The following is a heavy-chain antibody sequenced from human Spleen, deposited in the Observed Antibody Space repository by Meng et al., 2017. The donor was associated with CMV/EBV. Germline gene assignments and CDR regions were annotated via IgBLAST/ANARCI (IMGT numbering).Heavy chain of an antibody. Sequence: SETLSLTCTVSGGSISSYYWGWIRQPPGKGLEWIGYIYYSGSTNYNPSLKSRVTISVNTSKNQFSLKLSSVTAADTAVYYCARAYSSPRSRFVPWGQGTLVTVSS. V-gene: IGHV4-59*01. CDR1: GGSISSYY. CDR2: IYYSGST. J-gene: IGHJ5*02. D-gene: IGHD6-13*01. CDR3: ARAYSSPRSRFVP.